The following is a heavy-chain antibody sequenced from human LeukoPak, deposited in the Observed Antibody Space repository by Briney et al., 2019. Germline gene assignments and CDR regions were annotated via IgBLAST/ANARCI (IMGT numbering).Heavy chain of an antibody. CDR3: ARGWLQPFDY. V-gene: IGHV3-53*01. J-gene: IGHJ4*02. CDR2: IYSGGST. CDR1: GFAFSIYA. Sequence: GGSLRLSCAASGFAFSIYAMSWVRQAPGKGLEWVSVIYSGGSTYYADSVKGRFTISRDNSKNTLYLQMNSLRAEDTAVYYCARGWLQPFDYWGQGTLVTVSS. D-gene: IGHD5-24*01.